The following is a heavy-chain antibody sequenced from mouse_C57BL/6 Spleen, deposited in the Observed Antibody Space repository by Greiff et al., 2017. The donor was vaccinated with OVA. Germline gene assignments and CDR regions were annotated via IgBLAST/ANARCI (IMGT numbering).Heavy chain of an antibody. D-gene: IGHD1-1*01. CDR2: IDPENGDT. Sequence: EVQLQQSGAELVRPGASVKLSCTASGFNIKDDYMHWVKQRPEQGLEWIGWIDPENGDTEYASKFQGKATITADTSSNTAYLQLSSLTSEDTAVYYCTTDYYGSSSYWGQGTLVTVSA. V-gene: IGHV14-4*01. CDR1: GFNIKDDY. CDR3: TTDYYGSSSY. J-gene: IGHJ3*01.